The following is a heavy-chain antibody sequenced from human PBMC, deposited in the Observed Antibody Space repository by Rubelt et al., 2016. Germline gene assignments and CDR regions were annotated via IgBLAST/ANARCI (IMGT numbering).Heavy chain of an antibody. Sequence: QVQLQQWGAGLLKPSETLSLTCAVYGGSFSGYYWSWIRQPSGKGLEWIGEINHSGSTNYNPSLKSRVTISVDTSKNQFSLKLSSVTAADTAVYYCARMAGNYYGMDVWGQGTTVTVSS. CDR2: INHSGST. V-gene: IGHV4-34*01. J-gene: IGHJ6*02. D-gene: IGHD5-24*01. CDR3: ARMAGNYYGMDV. CDR1: GGSFSGYY.